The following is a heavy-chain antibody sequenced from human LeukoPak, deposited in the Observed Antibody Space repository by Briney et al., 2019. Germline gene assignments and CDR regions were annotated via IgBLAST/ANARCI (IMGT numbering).Heavy chain of an antibody. CDR1: GFIFSNYG. Sequence: GGSLRLSCAASGFIFSNYGMHWVRQAPGKGLEWVAFIRYDGSNKYYADSVKGRFTISRDNSKNTLYLQMSSLRAEDTAVYYCATIVGATFDYWGQGTLVTVSS. V-gene: IGHV3-30*02. CDR2: IRYDGSNK. D-gene: IGHD1-26*01. CDR3: ATIVGATFDY. J-gene: IGHJ4*02.